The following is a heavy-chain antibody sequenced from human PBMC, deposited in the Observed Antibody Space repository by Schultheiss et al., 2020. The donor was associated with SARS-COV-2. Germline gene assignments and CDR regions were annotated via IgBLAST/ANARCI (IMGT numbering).Heavy chain of an antibody. V-gene: IGHV4-61*10. D-gene: IGHD6-13*01. CDR1: GGSISSGSYY. CDR3: ARDSQLANYYYYMDV. Sequence: SETLSLTCTVSGGSISSGSYYWSWIRQPAGKGLEWIGTIYYSGITYYSPSLKSRVTISVDTSKNQFSLKLNSVTAADTAVYYCARDSQLANYYYYMDVWGKGTTVTVSS. CDR2: IYYSGIT. J-gene: IGHJ6*03.